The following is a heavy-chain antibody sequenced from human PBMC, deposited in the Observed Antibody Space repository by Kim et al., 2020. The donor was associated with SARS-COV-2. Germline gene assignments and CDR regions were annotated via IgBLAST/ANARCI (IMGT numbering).Heavy chain of an antibody. CDR3: ATSRSFDY. Sequence: SNINYADSVKVPFTISRANAKNTLYLQMNSLRAEDTAVYFCATSRSFDYWGQGTLVTVSS. CDR2: SNI. J-gene: IGHJ4*02. D-gene: IGHD6-13*01. V-gene: IGHV3-74*01.